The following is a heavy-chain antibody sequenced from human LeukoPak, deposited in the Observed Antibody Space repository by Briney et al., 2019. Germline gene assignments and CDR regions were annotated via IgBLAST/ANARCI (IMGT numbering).Heavy chain of an antibody. V-gene: IGHV1-46*03. Sequence: ASVKVSCKASGYTFTRYFIHWVRQASGQGLEWMGIINPSGGDTTYAQKFQGRITMTRDTSTSTVYMELSSLGSEDTAVYYCARRTCSSSDCYFNWLDPWGQGTLVTVSS. D-gene: IGHD2-2*01. J-gene: IGHJ5*02. CDR2: INPSGGDT. CDR1: GYTFTRYF. CDR3: ARRTCSSSDCYFNWLDP.